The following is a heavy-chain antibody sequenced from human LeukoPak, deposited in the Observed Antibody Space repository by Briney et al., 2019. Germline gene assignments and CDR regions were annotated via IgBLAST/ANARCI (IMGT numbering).Heavy chain of an antibody. J-gene: IGHJ4*02. D-gene: IGHD6-6*01. CDR2: IYYSGST. Sequence: SQTLSLTCTVSGGSISSGGYYWSWIRQHPGKGLEWIGYIYYSGSTYYNPSLKSRVTISVDTSKNQFSLKLTSVTAADTAVFYCARLVPGSFEYWGQGTPVTVSS. CDR3: ARLVPGSFEY. CDR1: GGSISSGGYY. V-gene: IGHV4-31*03.